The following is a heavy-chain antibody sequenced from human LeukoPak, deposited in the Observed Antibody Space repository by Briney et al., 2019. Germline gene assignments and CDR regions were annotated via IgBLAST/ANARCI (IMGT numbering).Heavy chain of an antibody. V-gene: IGHV4-4*07. J-gene: IGHJ4*02. Sequence: PSETLSLTCTVSGDSISGYYWGWLRQPAGKGLEWIGRIYSSGSTDFNPSLKSRVTMSVDTSKSQFSLTLNSVTAADTAVYFCAREASVETHSGYYYDYWGPGALVSVSS. CDR2: IYSSGST. CDR3: AREASVETHSGYYYDY. D-gene: IGHD4-23*01. CDR1: GDSISGYY.